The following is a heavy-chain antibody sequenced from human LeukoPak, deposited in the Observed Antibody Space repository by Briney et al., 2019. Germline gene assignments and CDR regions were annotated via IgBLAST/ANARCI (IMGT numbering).Heavy chain of an antibody. Sequence: SETLSLTCTVVGGSITSDYWSWIRQPAGKGLEWVGRIFTSGSTAYNPSLKSRVTMSLDTSKNQFFLKLSSVTAADTAAYFCSRGGANDLWGQGTLVTVSS. CDR3: SRGGANDL. J-gene: IGHJ5*02. CDR2: IFTSGST. D-gene: IGHD4/OR15-4a*01. CDR1: GGSITSDY. V-gene: IGHV4-4*07.